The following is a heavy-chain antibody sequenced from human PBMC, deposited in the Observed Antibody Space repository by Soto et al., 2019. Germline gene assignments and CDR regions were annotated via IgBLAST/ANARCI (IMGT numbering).Heavy chain of an antibody. J-gene: IGHJ5*02. CDR3: AREPGLRPARIRGLGWFDP. D-gene: IGHD6-6*01. V-gene: IGHV3-7*03. CDR1: GFTFRGYG. Sequence: EMQLVESGGGLVQPGGSLRLACKAPGFTFRGYGRNWVRQAPGKGLEWVARIKQDGSEEQYVDSVRGRFTISRDNANNSVDLQLNSLRAEDTAVYDCAREPGLRPARIRGLGWFDPWGQGVLVTVSS. CDR2: IKQDGSEE.